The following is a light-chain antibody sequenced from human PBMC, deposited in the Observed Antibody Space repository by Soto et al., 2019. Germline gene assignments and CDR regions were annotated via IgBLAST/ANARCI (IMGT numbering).Light chain of an antibody. CDR3: QQRNIWPPVT. CDR2: GAF. V-gene: IGKV3-11*01. CDR1: PSVTNY. J-gene: IGKJ5*01. Sequence: EVVLKQSPATLSLYGGERAIGCCRASPSVTNYLAWYQQKPGQAPRLLIYGAFNRATGVPARFSGSGSGTDFTLTISSLEPEDFAVYYCQQRNIWPPVTFGQGTRLEIK.